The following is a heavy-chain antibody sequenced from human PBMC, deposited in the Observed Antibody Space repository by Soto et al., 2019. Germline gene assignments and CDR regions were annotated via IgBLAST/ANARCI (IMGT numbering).Heavy chain of an antibody. D-gene: IGHD6-13*01. Sequence: SVKVSCKASGGTFSSYAISWVRQAPGQGLEWMGGIIPIFGTANYAQKFQGRVTITADESTSTAYMELSSLRSEDTAVYYCAREGIAAAGTHYYYGMDVWGQGTTVTVSS. J-gene: IGHJ6*02. CDR2: IIPIFGTA. CDR1: GGTFSSYA. CDR3: AREGIAAAGTHYYYGMDV. V-gene: IGHV1-69*13.